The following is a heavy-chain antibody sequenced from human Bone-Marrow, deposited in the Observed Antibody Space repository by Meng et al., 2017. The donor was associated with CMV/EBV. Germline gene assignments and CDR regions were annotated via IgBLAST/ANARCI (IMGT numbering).Heavy chain of an antibody. CDR3: AKDRSSGGHYSYYDMDV. J-gene: IGHJ6*02. Sequence: GESLKIYCAASGFTFSGYAMRWVRQAPGQGLECVSTIYRDASSTHYADAVKSRFTISRETSKNTLHLPTNSLRAQYTAVYCCAKDRSSGGHYSYYDMDVWGQGTTVTVSS. CDR2: IYRDASST. D-gene: IGHD6-19*01. CDR1: GFTFSGYA. V-gene: IGHV3-23*03.